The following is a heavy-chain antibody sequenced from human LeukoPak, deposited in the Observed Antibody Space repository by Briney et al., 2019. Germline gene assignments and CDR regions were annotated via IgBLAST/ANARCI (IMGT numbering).Heavy chain of an antibody. V-gene: IGHV3-48*03. CDR2: ISSSGSTI. CDR1: GFTFSSYE. J-gene: IGHJ4*02. Sequence: GGSLRLSCAASGFTFSSYEMNWVRQAPGKGLEWVSYISSSGSTIYYADSVKGRFTISRDNAKNSLYLPMNSLRAEDTAVYCCARGAIFSYGVFGYWGQGTLVTVSS. CDR3: ARGAIFSYGVFGY. D-gene: IGHD5-18*01.